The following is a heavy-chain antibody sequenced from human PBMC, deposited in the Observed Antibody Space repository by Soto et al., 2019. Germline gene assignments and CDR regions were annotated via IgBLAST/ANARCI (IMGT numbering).Heavy chain of an antibody. CDR3: PRARSTTWSGTTRGWFDP. V-gene: IGHV3-21*06. Sequence: DVQLVESGGGLVKPGGSLRLSCAASGFTLKNYSMTWVRQAPGKGLEWVSYISSNSNYKYYADSLKVRFTISRDNAKNALYLQMSSLRAEDTAVYYCPRARSTTWSGTTRGWFDPWGRGTLVTVAS. CDR2: ISSNSNYK. D-gene: IGHD2-2*01. CDR1: GFTLKNYS. J-gene: IGHJ5*02.